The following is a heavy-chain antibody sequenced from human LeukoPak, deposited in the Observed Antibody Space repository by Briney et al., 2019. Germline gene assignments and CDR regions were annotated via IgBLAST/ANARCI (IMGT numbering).Heavy chain of an antibody. CDR2: SYYGGSN. CDR1: GGSISSYY. CDR3: ARSLVAGKGYFDY. V-gene: IGHV4-59*01. Sequence: SETLSLTCTVSGGSISSYYWSWIRQPPGKGRGWIGYSYYGGSNNSNPSLKSRVTTSPDTTTNPFSLKLSSVTAADTAVYYCARSLVAGKGYFDYWGQGTLVTVSS. D-gene: IGHD6-19*01. J-gene: IGHJ4*02.